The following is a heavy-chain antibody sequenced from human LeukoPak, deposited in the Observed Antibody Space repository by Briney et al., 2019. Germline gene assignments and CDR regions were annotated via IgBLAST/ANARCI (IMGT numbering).Heavy chain of an antibody. Sequence: GGSLRLSCAASGFTFSSYWMHWVRQAPGQGLVLVSRINSDGSSTSYADSVKGRFTISRDNAKNTLYLQMNSLRAEDTAVYYCARSLSRERLLYYYWGQGTLVTVSS. D-gene: IGHD2-2*02. CDR2: INSDGSST. V-gene: IGHV3-74*01. CDR1: GFTFSSYW. CDR3: ARSLSRERLLYYY. J-gene: IGHJ4*02.